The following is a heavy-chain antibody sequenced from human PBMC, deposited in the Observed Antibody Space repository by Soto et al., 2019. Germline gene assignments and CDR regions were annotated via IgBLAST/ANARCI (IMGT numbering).Heavy chain of an antibody. Sequence: EVQVVESGGGLVQPGGSLRLSCTASGVRFSDYDMDWVRQLPGKGLEWVGRTRNKASNYASEYAPSLKGRLTISRHDSEDSMFLQLNSLKIEDTAVYYCARDTGGSYDFWGQGALVTVSS. J-gene: IGHJ4*02. CDR1: GVRFSDYD. CDR3: ARDTGGSYDF. D-gene: IGHD1-26*01. CDR2: TRNKASNYAS. V-gene: IGHV3-72*01.